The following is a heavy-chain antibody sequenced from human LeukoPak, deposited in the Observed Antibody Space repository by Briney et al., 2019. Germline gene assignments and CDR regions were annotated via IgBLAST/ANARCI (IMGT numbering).Heavy chain of an antibody. J-gene: IGHJ4*02. CDR2: INHSGST. D-gene: IGHD3-22*01. CDR1: GGSFSGYY. Sequence: SETLSLTCAVYGGSFSGYYWSWIRQPPGKGLEWIGEINHSGSTNYNPSLKSRVTISVDTSKNQFSLKLSPVTAADTAVYYCARGYYYDSSGYYYDYWGQGTLVTVSS. V-gene: IGHV4-34*01. CDR3: ARGYYYDSSGYYYDY.